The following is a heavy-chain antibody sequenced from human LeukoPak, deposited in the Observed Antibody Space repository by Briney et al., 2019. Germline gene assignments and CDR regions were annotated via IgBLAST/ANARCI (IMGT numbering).Heavy chain of an antibody. D-gene: IGHD2-8*01. CDR2: INPDGGVT. V-gene: IGHV1-2*02. CDR3: ARGPNHYYYMDF. J-gene: IGHJ6*03. Sequence: GSVKVSCKASGYSFTGYYIHWVRQAPGQGLEWMGWINPDGGVTKSAQNFQGRVTMTRDKSINTVYMELSGLTSDDTALYYCARGPNHYYYMDFWGTGTTVSVSS. CDR1: GYSFTGYY.